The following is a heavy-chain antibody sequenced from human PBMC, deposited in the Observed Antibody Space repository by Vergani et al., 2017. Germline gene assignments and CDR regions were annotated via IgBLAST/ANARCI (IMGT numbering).Heavy chain of an antibody. Sequence: VQLQESGPGLVKPSQTLSLTCSVSGDSISSGVYYWNWIRQHPGKGLEWVSFVSTGTKSQSYAESVKGRFTISRDSAKNSLYLQMDSLRAEDTAVYYCAREYSSTSGRAFDFWGQGTKVTVSS. D-gene: IGHD2-2*01. CDR1: GDSISSGVYY. V-gene: IGHV3-48*01. CDR3: AREYSSTSGRAFDF. J-gene: IGHJ3*01. CDR2: VSTGTKSQ.